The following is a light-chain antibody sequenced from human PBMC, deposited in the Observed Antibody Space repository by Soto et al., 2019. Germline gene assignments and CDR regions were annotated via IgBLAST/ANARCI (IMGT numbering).Light chain of an antibody. V-gene: IGKV1-5*01. J-gene: IGKJ1*01. Sequence: IQMTQSPSTLSASIGARVTITCRASQSINNRLAWYQQMPGKAPNLLIYDASSLESGVPSRFRGSGSEKVFTLTISGLHPDDFATYDCQQFIDGWTFGQGTKVDIK. CDR2: DAS. CDR3: QQFIDGWT. CDR1: QSINNR.